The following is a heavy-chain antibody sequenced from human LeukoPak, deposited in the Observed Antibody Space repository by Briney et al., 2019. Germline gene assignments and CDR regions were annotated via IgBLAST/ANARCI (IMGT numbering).Heavy chain of an antibody. Sequence: GGSLRLSCAASRFTFSSYGMHWVRQAPGKGLEWVSSISSSSSYIYYADSVKGRFTISRDNAKNSLYLQMNSLRAEDTAVYYCARANYDFWSGHAFDIWGQGTMVTVSS. CDR2: ISSSSSYI. CDR1: RFTFSSYG. CDR3: ARANYDFWSGHAFDI. V-gene: IGHV3-21*01. J-gene: IGHJ3*02. D-gene: IGHD3-3*01.